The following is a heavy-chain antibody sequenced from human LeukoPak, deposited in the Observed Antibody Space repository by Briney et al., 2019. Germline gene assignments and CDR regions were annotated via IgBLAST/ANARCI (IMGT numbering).Heavy chain of an antibody. V-gene: IGHV3-7*03. CDR2: IKQDGSEK. CDR1: GFTFGSHW. Sequence: GGSLRLSCAASGFTFGSHWMSWVRPAPGNGLEWVANIKQDGSEKYYVDSVKGRFTISRDNAKNSLYLQMNSLRAEDTAVYYCARGQWEGMDVWGKGTTVTVSS. J-gene: IGHJ6*04. CDR3: ARGQWEGMDV. D-gene: IGHD1-26*01.